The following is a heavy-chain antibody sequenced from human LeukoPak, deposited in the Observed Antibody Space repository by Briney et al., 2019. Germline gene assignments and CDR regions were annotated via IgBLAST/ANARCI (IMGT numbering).Heavy chain of an antibody. J-gene: IGHJ4*02. CDR3: ATYGRSSGRYGFYY. CDR1: RFTFTTYS. Sequence: PGGSLRLSCAASRFTFTTYSMNWISQSPGKGLEWVSSITSPVGRIYYADSLKGRITISRDNARNSLYLQMNSLTAEDTAVYYCATYGRSSGRYGFYYWGLGTLVTVSS. V-gene: IGHV3-21*01. CDR2: ITSPVGRI. D-gene: IGHD6-19*01.